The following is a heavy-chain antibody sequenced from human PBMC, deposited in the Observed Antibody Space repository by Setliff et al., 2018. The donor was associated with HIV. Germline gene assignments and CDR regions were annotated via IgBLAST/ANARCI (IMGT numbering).Heavy chain of an antibody. J-gene: IGHJ4*02. Sequence: SETLSLTCAFNGGSFSGYYWMWIRQSPGEGLEWIGEINHSGNTNYNPSLKSRVTMSGDTSKNQFSLNLMSVTAADTAVYFCARGLGRGSGTYYNPPGYWGPGTLVTVSS. CDR1: GGSFSGYY. D-gene: IGHD3-10*01. V-gene: IGHV4-34*01. CDR3: ARGLGRGSGTYYNPPGY. CDR2: INHSGNT.